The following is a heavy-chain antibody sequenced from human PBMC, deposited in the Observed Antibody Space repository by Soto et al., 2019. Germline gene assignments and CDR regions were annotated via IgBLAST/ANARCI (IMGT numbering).Heavy chain of an antibody. Sequence: SETLSLTCTVSGGSISSYYWSWIRQPPGKGLEWIGCIYYSGSTNYNPSLKSRVAISVDTSKNQFSLTLSSVTAADTAVYYCAREGYYYDSSGPNRDAFDIWGQGTKVTVSS. CDR3: AREGYYYDSSGPNRDAFDI. J-gene: IGHJ3*02. CDR2: IYYSGST. CDR1: GGSISSYY. V-gene: IGHV4-59*01. D-gene: IGHD3-22*01.